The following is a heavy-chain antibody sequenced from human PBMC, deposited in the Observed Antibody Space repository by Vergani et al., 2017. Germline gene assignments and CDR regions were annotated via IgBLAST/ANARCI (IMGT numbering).Heavy chain of an antibody. D-gene: IGHD1-1*01. J-gene: IGHJ3*02. CDR2: INPNSGGT. CDR1: GYTFTGYY. V-gene: IGHV1-2*02. Sequence: QVQLVQSGAEVKKPGASVKVSCKASGYTFTGYYMHWVRQAPGQGLEWMGWINPNSGGTNYAQKFQGRVTMTRDTSISTAYMELSRLRSDDTAVYYCAREPGTTARWRLGAFDIWGQGTMVTVSS. CDR3: AREPGTTARWRLGAFDI.